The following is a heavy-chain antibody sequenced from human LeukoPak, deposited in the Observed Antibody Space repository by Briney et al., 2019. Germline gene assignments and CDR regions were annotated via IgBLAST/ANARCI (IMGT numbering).Heavy chain of an antibody. Sequence: GGALRLSCAASGFTFSSYSMNWVRQAPGKGLEWVSYISSSSSTIYYADSVKGRFTISRDNAKNSLYLQMNSLRAEDTAVYYCARTDSSSSYYYYYYMDVWGKGTTVTISS. J-gene: IGHJ6*03. V-gene: IGHV3-48*01. CDR1: GFTFSSYS. CDR3: ARTDSSSSYYYYYYMDV. D-gene: IGHD6-13*01. CDR2: ISSSSSTI.